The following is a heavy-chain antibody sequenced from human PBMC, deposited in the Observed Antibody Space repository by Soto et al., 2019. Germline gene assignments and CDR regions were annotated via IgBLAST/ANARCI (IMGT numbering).Heavy chain of an antibody. CDR1: GFTFSSYG. Sequence: QVQLVESEGGVVQPGTSLRLSCAPSGFTFSSYGMHWVRQAPGKGLEWVAVIWYDGSKQYYADSVKGRFTISRDNSKNTLYLQMNSLRAEDTAVYYCARDPGVTNYYFDYWGQGTLVTVSS. CDR2: IWYDGSKQ. J-gene: IGHJ4*02. V-gene: IGHV3-33*01. D-gene: IGHD3-3*01. CDR3: ARDPGVTNYYFDY.